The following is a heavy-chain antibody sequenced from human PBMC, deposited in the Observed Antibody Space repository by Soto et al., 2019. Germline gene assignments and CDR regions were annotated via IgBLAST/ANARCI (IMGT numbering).Heavy chain of an antibody. CDR1: GFTFSYYD. D-gene: IGHD1-1*01. V-gene: IGHV3-13*05. CDR2: IGTAADP. CDR3: ERGYNPIGDYFYGMDF. J-gene: IGHJ6*02. Sequence: GSLILSCAASGFTFSYYDMHWVRQAPGKGLEWVSAIGTAADPYYADSLKGRFTISRENAKNSLYLQMHSLGAGDTAVYYCERGYNPIGDYFYGMDFWGRGTTVTVSS.